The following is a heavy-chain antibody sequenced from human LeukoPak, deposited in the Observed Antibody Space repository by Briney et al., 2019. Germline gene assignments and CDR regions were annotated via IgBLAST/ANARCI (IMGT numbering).Heavy chain of an antibody. CDR1: GGTFSSYA. CDR3: ARDQERYFDLYYYGMDV. J-gene: IGHJ6*02. Sequence: SVKVSCKASGGTFSSYAISWVRQAPGQGLEWMGGIIPIFGTANYAQKFQGRVTITADESTSTAYMELSSLRSEDMAVYYCARDQERYFDLYYYGMDVWGQGTTVTVSS. CDR2: IIPIFGTA. D-gene: IGHD3-9*01. V-gene: IGHV1-69*13.